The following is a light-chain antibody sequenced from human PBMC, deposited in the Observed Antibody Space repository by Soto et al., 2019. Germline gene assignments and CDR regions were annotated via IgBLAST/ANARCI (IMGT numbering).Light chain of an antibody. CDR2: DDS. V-gene: IGLV3-21*02. J-gene: IGLJ2*01. CDR3: QVWDSGSYLVA. Sequence: SYELTQPPSVSVAPGQTARITCGGNNIGSKNVHWYQQKPGQAPVLVLCDDSDRPSGIPERFSGSKSGKTATLTITRVEAGDEADYYCQVWDSGSYLVAFGGGTKLTVL. CDR1: NIGSKN.